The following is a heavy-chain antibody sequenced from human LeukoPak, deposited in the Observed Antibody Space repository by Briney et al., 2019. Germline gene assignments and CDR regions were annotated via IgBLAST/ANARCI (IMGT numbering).Heavy chain of an antibody. J-gene: IGHJ3*02. CDR1: GFPFSNYA. CDR3: ASDFGARGEPWLDPSAFDI. V-gene: IGHV3-23*01. Sequence: GGPLRLPCAAPGFPFSNYAMSWVRQAPGKGREWLSLISARGGSVYYTDSMKGQFTISRDNSTSTVYLQMGSLRPEDPAVYYCASDFGARGEPWLDPSAFDIWGEGTMVTLPS. D-gene: IGHD6-19*01. CDR2: ISARGGSV.